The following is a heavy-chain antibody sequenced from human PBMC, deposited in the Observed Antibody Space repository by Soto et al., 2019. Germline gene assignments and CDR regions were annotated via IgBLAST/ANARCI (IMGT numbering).Heavy chain of an antibody. V-gene: IGHV4-34*01. J-gene: IGHJ6*03. CDR3: ARRLGYCSSTSCYKRNYYYYMDV. CDR2: INHSGST. D-gene: IGHD2-2*02. Sequence: SETLSLTCAVYGGSFSGYYWSWIRQPPGKGLEWIGEINHSGSTNYNPSLKSRVTISVDTSKNQFSLKLSSVTAADTAVYYCARRLGYCSSTSCYKRNYYYYMDVWGKGTTVTVSS. CDR1: GGSFSGYY.